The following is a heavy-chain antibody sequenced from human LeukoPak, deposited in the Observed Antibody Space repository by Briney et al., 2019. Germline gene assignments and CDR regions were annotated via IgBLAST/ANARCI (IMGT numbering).Heavy chain of an antibody. CDR1: GGSISSSGNF. Sequence: SETLSLTCTVSGGSISSSGNFWGWVRQPPGRGLEWIASTYYSRNTYYNPSLKSRVTISVDTSKNQFSLKLSSVTAADTAVYYCARHEEEDGYNAKTYDYWGQGTLVTVSS. CDR3: ARHEEEDGYNAKTYDY. CDR2: TYYSRNT. J-gene: IGHJ4*02. V-gene: IGHV4-39*01. D-gene: IGHD5-24*01.